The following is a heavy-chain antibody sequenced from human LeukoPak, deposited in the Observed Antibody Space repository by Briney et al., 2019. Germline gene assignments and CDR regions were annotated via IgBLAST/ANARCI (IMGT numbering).Heavy chain of an antibody. J-gene: IGHJ1*01. V-gene: IGHV1-2*02. D-gene: IGHD1-26*01. CDR1: GYTFTGYY. Sequence: ASVKVSCKASGYTFTGYYMHWVRQAPGQGLEWMGWINPNSGGPNYAQKLQGRVTMTTDTSTSTAYMELRSLRSDDTAVYYCARDGIVGAISFQHWGQGTLVTVSS. CDR2: INPNSGGP. CDR3: ARDGIVGAISFQH.